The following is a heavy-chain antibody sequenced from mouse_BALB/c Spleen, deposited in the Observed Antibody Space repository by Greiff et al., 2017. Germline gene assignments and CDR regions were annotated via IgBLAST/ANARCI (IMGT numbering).Heavy chain of an antibody. J-gene: IGHJ4*01. V-gene: IGHV5-6-5*01. Sequence: EVKLMESGGGLVKPGGSLKLSCAASGFTFSSYAMSWVRQTPEKRLEWVASISSGGSTYYPDSVKGRFTISRDNARNILYLQMSSLRSEDTAMYYCARNYGNYVGYAMDYWGQGTSVTVSS. CDR3: ARNYGNYVGYAMDY. CDR1: GFTFSSYA. CDR2: ISSGGST. D-gene: IGHD2-1*01.